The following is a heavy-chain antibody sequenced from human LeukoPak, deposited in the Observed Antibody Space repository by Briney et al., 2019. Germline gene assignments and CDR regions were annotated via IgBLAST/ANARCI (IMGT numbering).Heavy chain of an antibody. CDR3: ARSRYDFWSGYSSGDAFDI. CDR1: GGTFSSYA. Sequence: ASVKVSCKASGGTFSSYAISWVRQAPGQGLEWMGRIIPIFGTANYAQKFQGRVTITTDESTSTAYMELSSLRSDDTAVYYCARSRYDFWSGYSSGDAFDIWGKGTMVTVTS. D-gene: IGHD3-3*01. V-gene: IGHV1-69*05. J-gene: IGHJ3*02. CDR2: IIPIFGTA.